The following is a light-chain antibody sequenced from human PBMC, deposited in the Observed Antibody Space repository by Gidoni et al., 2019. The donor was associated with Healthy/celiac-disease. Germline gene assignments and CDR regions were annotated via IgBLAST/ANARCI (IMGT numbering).Light chain of an antibody. CDR2: DAY. Sequence: EIVLTQSPASLSLSPGESATLSCRASPSVSSYLAWYQQKPGQAPRLLIFDAYNRATGIPARFSGSGSGTDFTLTISSLEPEDFAVYYSQQRSNWLLTCGGGTKVEIK. V-gene: IGKV3-11*01. CDR1: PSVSSY. J-gene: IGKJ4*01. CDR3: QQRSNWLLT.